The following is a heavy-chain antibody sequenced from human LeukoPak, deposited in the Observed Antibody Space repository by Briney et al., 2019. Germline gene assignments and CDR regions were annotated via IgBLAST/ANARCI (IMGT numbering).Heavy chain of an antibody. V-gene: IGHV1-3*04. Sequence: ASVKVSCKTSGYTFTKNALHWVRQAPGQSLEWKGWIRTDTGDTEYSQKFQGRVTLTRDTSATTVYVELKSLRSEDTAVYYCGRGGSSGVDYWGQGTLVTVSS. D-gene: IGHD2-15*01. CDR1: GYTFTKNA. CDR3: GRGGSSGVDY. CDR2: IRTDTGDT. J-gene: IGHJ4*02.